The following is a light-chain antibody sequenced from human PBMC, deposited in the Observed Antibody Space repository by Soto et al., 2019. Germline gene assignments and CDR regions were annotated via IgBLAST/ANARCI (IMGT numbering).Light chain of an antibody. CDR1: SSDVGAYNL. CDR3: TSYEGGGKYV. V-gene: IGLV2-14*01. Sequence: QSALTQPASVSGSPGQSVTISCTGTSSDVGAYNLVSWYQQYPGKAPKLMIYEVSNRPSGVSNRFSGSKSGNTASLTISGLQAEDEANYYCCTSYEGGGKYVFGTGTQLTVL. CDR2: EVS. J-gene: IGLJ1*01.